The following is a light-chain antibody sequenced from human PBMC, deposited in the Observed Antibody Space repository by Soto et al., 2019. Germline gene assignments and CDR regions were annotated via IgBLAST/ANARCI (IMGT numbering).Light chain of an antibody. CDR3: TSFTTTHTWI. V-gene: IGLV2-14*01. CDR1: SSDVGGYDY. CDR2: EVS. Sequence: SVLTQPPSASGSPGQSVTISCTGTSSDVGGYDYVSWYQQHPGKAPKLMIYEVSDRPSGVSNRFSGSKSGNTASLTISGLQAEDEADYYCTSFTTTHTWIFGGGTKVTVL. J-gene: IGLJ2*01.